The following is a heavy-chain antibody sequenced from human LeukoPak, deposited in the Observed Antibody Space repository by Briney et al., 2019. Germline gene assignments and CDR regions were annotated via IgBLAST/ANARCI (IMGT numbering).Heavy chain of an antibody. Sequence: GGSLRLSCVASGFMFDDYDMSWVCQAPGKGLEWVSAISGSGGSTYYADSVKGRFTISRDNSKNTLYLQMNSLRAEDTAVYYCAKDDNIVVVPADAFDIWGQGTMVTVSS. CDR3: AKDDNIVVVPADAFDI. CDR1: GFMFDDYD. V-gene: IGHV3-23*01. D-gene: IGHD2-2*01. CDR2: ISGSGGST. J-gene: IGHJ3*02.